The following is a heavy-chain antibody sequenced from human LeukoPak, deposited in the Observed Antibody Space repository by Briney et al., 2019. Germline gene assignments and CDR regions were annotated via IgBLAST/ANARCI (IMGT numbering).Heavy chain of an antibody. CDR2: IYTSGST. Sequence: SETLSLICTVSGGSISSYYWSWIRQPAGEGLEWIGRIYTSGSTNYNPCLKSRVSMSVDTSKNQLSLKLSSVTAAVTSVYYCARFERPYGGIDYWGQGTLVTVSS. D-gene: IGHD4-23*01. J-gene: IGHJ4*02. CDR1: GGSISSYY. V-gene: IGHV4-4*07. CDR3: ARFERPYGGIDY.